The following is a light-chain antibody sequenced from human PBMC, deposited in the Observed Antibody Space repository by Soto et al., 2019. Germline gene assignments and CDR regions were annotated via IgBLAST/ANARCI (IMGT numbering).Light chain of an antibody. CDR1: SSDVGSYNL. J-gene: IGLJ2*01. CDR3: SSYAGSSTV. V-gene: IGLV2-23*02. CDR2: EVS. Sequence: QSALTQPASVSGSPGQSITISCTAASSDVGSYNLVSWYQHHPGKAPKLMIYEVSKRPSGFSNRFSGSKSGNTASLTISGLQAEDEADYYCSSYAGSSTVFGGWTKLTVL.